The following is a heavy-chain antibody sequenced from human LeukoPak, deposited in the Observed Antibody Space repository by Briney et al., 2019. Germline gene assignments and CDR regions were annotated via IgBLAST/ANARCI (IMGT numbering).Heavy chain of an antibody. D-gene: IGHD4-17*01. J-gene: IGHJ4*02. V-gene: IGHV4-30-4*01. Sequence: SETLSLTCTDSIDSISSGDYYGSWIRQPAGKGLEFIGYINKKGGTFYNPPLKSRVSISIDTSKNQFSLKLTSVTAADTAVYFCAREHKSYGDYPYYFDSWGQGTLVTVSS. CDR2: INKKGGT. CDR1: IDSISSGDYY. CDR3: AREHKSYGDYPYYFDS.